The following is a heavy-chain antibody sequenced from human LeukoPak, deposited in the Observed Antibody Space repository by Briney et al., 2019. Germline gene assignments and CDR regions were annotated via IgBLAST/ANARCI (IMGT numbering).Heavy chain of an antibody. D-gene: IGHD6-6*01. Sequence: SETLSLTCTVSGGSISSGDYYWAWIRQPPGKGLEWVASVYYSGSTYYNPSLKSRVTISVDTSKDQFSLKLSSVTAADTAVYYCARRVAARHFDYWGQGTLVTVSS. CDR2: VYYSGST. V-gene: IGHV4-39*01. CDR3: ARRVAARHFDY. CDR1: GGSISSGDYY. J-gene: IGHJ4*02.